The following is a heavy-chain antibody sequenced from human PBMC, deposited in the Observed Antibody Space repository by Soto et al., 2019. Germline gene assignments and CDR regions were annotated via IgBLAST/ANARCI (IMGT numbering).Heavy chain of an antibody. Sequence: SETLSLTCTVSGGSVSSGSYYWSWIRQPPGKGLEWIGEINHSGSTNYNPSLKSRVTISVDTSKNQFSLKLSSVTAADTAVYYCARGRWLRSSLDYWGQGTLVTVSS. CDR2: INHSGST. D-gene: IGHD5-12*01. CDR3: ARGRWLRSSLDY. J-gene: IGHJ4*02. V-gene: IGHV4-39*07. CDR1: GGSVSSGSYY.